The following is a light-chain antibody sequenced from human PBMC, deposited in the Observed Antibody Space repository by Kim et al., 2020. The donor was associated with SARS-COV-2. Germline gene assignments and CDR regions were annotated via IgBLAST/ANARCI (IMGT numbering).Light chain of an antibody. V-gene: IGLV3-1*01. J-gene: IGLJ1*01. Sequence: LSPGQTASISCFGDKLGDKYVCWYQQKPGQSPVLVISQDTKRPSGIPGRFSGSNSGNAATLTISGTQPMDEADYYCQTWDNRNYVFGTGTKVTVL. CDR3: QTWDNRNYV. CDR1: KLGDKY. CDR2: QDT.